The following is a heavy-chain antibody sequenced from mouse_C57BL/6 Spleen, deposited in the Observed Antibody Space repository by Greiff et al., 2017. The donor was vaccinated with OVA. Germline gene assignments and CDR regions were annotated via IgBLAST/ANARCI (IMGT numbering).Heavy chain of an antibody. CDR3: ARSVGTAQASYYFDY. V-gene: IGHV1-69*01. Sequence: VKLQQPGAELVMPGASVKLSCKASGYTFTSYWMHWVKQRPGQGLEWIGEIDPSDSYTNYNQKFKGKSTLTVDKSSSTAYMQLSSLTSEDSAVYYCARSVGTAQASYYFDYWGQGTTLTVSS. J-gene: IGHJ2*01. CDR2: IDPSDSYT. CDR1: GYTFTSYW. D-gene: IGHD3-2*02.